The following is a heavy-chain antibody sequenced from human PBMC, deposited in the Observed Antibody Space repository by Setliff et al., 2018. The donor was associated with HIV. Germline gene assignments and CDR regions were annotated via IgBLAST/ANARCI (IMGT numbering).Heavy chain of an antibody. CDR2: VYTSGSI. CDR3: ANSLLRGSRYAFDI. V-gene: IGHV4-61*09. CDR1: GGSIGSGSYY. D-gene: IGHD3-10*01. J-gene: IGHJ3*02. Sequence: SETLSLTCTVSGGSIGSGSYYWNWIRQPAGKGPEWIGHVYTSGSINYNPSLKSRVTISVDTSRNQFSLKLRSVTAADTAVYYCANSLLRGSRYAFDIWGQGTMVTVSS.